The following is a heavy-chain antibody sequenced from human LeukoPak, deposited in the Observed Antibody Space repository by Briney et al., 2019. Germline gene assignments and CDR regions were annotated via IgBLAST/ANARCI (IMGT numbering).Heavy chain of an antibody. CDR1: GFSLITSGGG. J-gene: IGHJ3*01. V-gene: IGHV2-5*02. CDR2: INWDNDK. Sequence: SGPTLVNPTQTLTLTCTFSGFSLITSGGGVGWIRQSPGKALEWVAIINWDNDKLYSPYLRNRLTIAKDNSNNQVVLVMTNMDPVDTATYFCAHIMITYGGVLRDDAFDVWGPGTVVTVSP. CDR3: AHIMITYGGVLRDDAFDV. D-gene: IGHD3-16*01.